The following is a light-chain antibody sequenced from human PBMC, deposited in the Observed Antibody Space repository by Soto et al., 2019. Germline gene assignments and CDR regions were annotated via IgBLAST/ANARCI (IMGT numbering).Light chain of an antibody. CDR2: LGS. V-gene: IGKV2-28*01. Sequence: DIVMTQSPLYLPVTPGEPASISCRSSQSLLSSNGYTYFDWYVQKPGQSPQVLIYLGSNRASVVSDRFSGSVSGTDFTLKISRVETEDVGVYYCMQALQTPYTFGQGTKLDIK. CDR3: MQALQTPYT. J-gene: IGKJ2*01. CDR1: QSLLSSNGYTY.